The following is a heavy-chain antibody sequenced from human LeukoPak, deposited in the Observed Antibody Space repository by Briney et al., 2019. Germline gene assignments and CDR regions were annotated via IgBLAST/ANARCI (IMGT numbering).Heavy chain of an antibody. J-gene: IGHJ5*02. CDR3: ARDRLYCSSTSCTNWFDP. D-gene: IGHD2-2*01. CDR2: IYTSGST. CDR1: GGSISSCY. Sequence: SETLSLTCNVSGGSISSCYWSWIRQPAGKGLEWIGRIYTSGSTNYNPSLKSRVTMSVDTSKNQFSLKLSSVTAADTAVYYCARDRLYCSSTSCTNWFDPWGQGTLVTVSS. V-gene: IGHV4-4*07.